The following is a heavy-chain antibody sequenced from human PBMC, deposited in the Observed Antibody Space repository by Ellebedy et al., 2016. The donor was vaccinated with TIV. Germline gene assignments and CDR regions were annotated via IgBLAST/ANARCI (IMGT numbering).Heavy chain of an antibody. Sequence: PGGSLRLSCAASGFTFSTYSMNRVRQAPGKGLEWVSYIDSSSSTKYYADSVKGRFTISRDNAKNSLYLQMNSLRAEDTAVYYCAREDPISGSYDDAFDIWGQGTMVTVSS. V-gene: IGHV3-48*01. CDR1: GFTFSTYS. D-gene: IGHD1-26*01. CDR3: AREDPISGSYDDAFDI. CDR2: IDSSSSTK. J-gene: IGHJ3*02.